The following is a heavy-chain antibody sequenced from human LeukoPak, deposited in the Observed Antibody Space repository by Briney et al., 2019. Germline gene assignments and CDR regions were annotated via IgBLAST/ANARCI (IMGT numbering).Heavy chain of an antibody. D-gene: IGHD3/OR15-3a*01. J-gene: IGHJ4*02. CDR3: ARDFVRPIWTAYWDY. CDR2: MSYDGSNK. V-gene: IGHV3-30*04. Sequence: PGGSLRLSCAASGFTLSSSAMHWVRQAPGKGVEWVAVMSYDGSNKYYADSVKGRFTISRDKSKNTLYLQMNSLRAEDTALYYCARDFVRPIWTAYWDYWGQGSLVTVSA. CDR1: GFTLSSSA.